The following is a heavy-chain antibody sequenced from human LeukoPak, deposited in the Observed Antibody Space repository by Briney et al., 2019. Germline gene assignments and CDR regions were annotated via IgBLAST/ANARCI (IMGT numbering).Heavy chain of an antibody. CDR2: IDQRGSDK. Sequence: GGSLRLSCAASGFTFTTYWMNWVRQAPGKGLEWVAKIDQRGSDKYYVDSVKGRFTISRDNAKNSLYLQMNDLRAEDTAVYYCARRGAHDSRDYWGQGTLVTVSS. V-gene: IGHV3-7*01. CDR3: ARRGAHDSRDY. D-gene: IGHD2-15*01. J-gene: IGHJ4*02. CDR1: GFTFTTYW.